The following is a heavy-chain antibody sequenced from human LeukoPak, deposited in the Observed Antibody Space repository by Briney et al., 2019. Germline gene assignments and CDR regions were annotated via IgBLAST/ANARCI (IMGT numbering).Heavy chain of an antibody. D-gene: IGHD1-26*01. J-gene: IGHJ4*02. CDR1: GGTFISYA. CDR3: ASRSAVGATGIGDY. CDR2: IIPIFGTA. V-gene: IGHV1-69*05. Sequence: GSSVKVSCKASGGTFISYAISWVRQAPGQGLEWVGRIIPIFGTANYAQKFQGRVTITTDESTSTAYMELSSLRSEDTAVYYCASRSAVGATGIGDYWGQGTLVTVSS.